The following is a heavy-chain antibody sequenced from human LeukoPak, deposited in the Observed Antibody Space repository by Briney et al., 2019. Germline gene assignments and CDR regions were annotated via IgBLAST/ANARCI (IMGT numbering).Heavy chain of an antibody. D-gene: IGHD5-24*01. J-gene: IGHJ6*03. CDR3: AKCREMATMWVYMDV. CDR2: ISGSGDTA. CDR1: GFTFSTYA. V-gene: IGHV3-23*01. Sequence: PGGSLRLSCAVSGFTFSTYAMSWVRQAPWKGLEWVSSISGSGDTAKYADSVKGRFTISRDNSKNTLYLQMNSLRADGTAVYYCAKCREMATMWVYMDVWGKGTTVTVSS.